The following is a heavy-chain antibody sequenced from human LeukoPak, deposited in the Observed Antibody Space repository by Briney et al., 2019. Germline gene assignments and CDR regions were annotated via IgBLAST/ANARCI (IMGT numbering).Heavy chain of an antibody. CDR2: ISGGGGST. CDR3: ARDASSYGYLY. Sequence: LXLSXXXSGXTFXSYSMNWVRQAPGKGLEWVSTISGGGGSTYYADSVKGRFTISRDNSKNTLYLQMNSLRAEDTAVYYCARDASSYGYLYWGQGTLVTVSS. CDR1: GXTFXSYS. V-gene: IGHV3-23*01. J-gene: IGHJ4*02. D-gene: IGHD5-18*01.